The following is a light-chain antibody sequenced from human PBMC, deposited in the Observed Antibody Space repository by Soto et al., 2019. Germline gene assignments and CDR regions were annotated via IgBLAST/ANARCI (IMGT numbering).Light chain of an antibody. J-gene: IGLJ3*02. Sequence: QSVLTQSPSASASXGXSXKLTCTLSSGHSSYAIAWHQQQPEKGPRYLMKLNSDGSHSKGDGIPDRFSGSSSGAERYLTISSLQSEDEADYYCQTWGTGIWVFGGGTKLTVL. V-gene: IGLV4-69*01. CDR1: SGHSSYA. CDR2: LNSDGSH. CDR3: QTWGTGIWV.